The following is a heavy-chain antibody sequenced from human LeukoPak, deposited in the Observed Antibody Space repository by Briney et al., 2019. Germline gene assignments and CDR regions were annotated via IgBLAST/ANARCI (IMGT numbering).Heavy chain of an antibody. CDR2: INHSGST. J-gene: IGHJ4*02. CDR3: ARYACSSTSCYYNY. V-gene: IGHV4-34*01. D-gene: IGHD2-2*01. Sequence: PSETLSLTCAVYGGSFSGYYWSWIRQPPGKGLEWIGEINHSGSTNYNPSLKSRVTISVDTSKNQFSLKLSSVTAADTAVYYCARYACSSTSCYYNYWGQGTLVTVSS. CDR1: GGSFSGYY.